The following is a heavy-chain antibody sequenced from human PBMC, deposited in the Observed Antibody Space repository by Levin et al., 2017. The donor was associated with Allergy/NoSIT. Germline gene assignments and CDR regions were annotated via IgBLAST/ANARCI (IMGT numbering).Heavy chain of an antibody. Sequence: GGSLRLSCAASGFTFNTYAINWVRQAPGKGLEWVSGISGSGMTTYYADSMEGRFTISRDNSKNTVYLEMNSLRAEDTAVYYCAKQANSGWFYYFDYWGQGILVTVAS. CDR3: AKQANSGWFYYFDY. D-gene: IGHD6-19*01. CDR2: ISGSGMTT. V-gene: IGHV3-23*01. J-gene: IGHJ4*02. CDR1: GFTFNTYA.